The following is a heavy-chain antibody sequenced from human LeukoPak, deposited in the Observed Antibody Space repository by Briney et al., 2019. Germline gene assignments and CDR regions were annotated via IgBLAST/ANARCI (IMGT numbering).Heavy chain of an antibody. V-gene: IGHV4-59*11. CDR2: IYYSGST. Sequence: SETLSLTCTVSGGSMSGHYWSWIRQPPGKGLEWIGNIYYSGSTNYKPSLKSRVTISVDTSKNQFSLRLSTVTAADTAVYYCARNGLLGEYFDSWGQGTLVTVSS. CDR1: GGSMSGHY. J-gene: IGHJ4*02. D-gene: IGHD2-15*01. CDR3: ARNGLLGEYFDS.